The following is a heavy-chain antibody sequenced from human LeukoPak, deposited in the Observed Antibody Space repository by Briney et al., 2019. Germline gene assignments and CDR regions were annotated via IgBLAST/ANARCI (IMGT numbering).Heavy chain of an antibody. CDR3: ASDSRAAWFDP. CDR2: IPYDGSNR. V-gene: IGHV3-30*04. D-gene: IGHD6-13*01. J-gene: IGHJ5*02. CDR1: GFTFSSYA. Sequence: GGSLRLSCAASGFTFSSYAMSWVRQAPGKGLEWVAVIPYDGSNRYYADSVKGRFTISRDNSKNTLYLQMNSLRAEDTAVYYCASDSRAAWFDPWGQGTLVTVSS.